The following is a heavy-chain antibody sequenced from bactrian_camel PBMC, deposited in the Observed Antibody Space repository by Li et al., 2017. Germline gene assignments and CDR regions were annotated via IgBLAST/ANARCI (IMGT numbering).Heavy chain of an antibody. V-gene: IGHV3S53*01. CDR1: APTYSINC. D-gene: IGHD7*01. J-gene: IGHJ4*01. CDR2: YINTRSA. CDR3: TKDRSYGTRNWVQST. Sequence: HVQLVESGGGAVQAGGSLRLSCVASAPTYSINCMGWFRQAPGKQREEVAVAYINTRSAKYGDSVKGRFTITQDNGKNTVYLQMNSLKPEDTAMYYCTKDRSYGTRNWVQSTRGQGTQVTVS.